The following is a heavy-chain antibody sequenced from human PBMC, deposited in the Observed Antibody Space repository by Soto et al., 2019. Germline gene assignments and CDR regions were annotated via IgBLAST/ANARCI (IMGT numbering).Heavy chain of an antibody. J-gene: IGHJ4*02. D-gene: IGHD2-8*02. V-gene: IGHV3-30*03. CDR2: ISRDGGTK. CDR3: TGEVASGY. Sequence: QVQLVESGGGVVQPGRSLRLSCAVSGFTVSTDGMHWVRQAPGKGLEWVAVISRDGGTKDYADSVKGRFTISRDNSRNTLFLEMNSLRGDDMAVYYCTGEVASGYWGQGTLVTVSS. CDR1: GFTVSTDG.